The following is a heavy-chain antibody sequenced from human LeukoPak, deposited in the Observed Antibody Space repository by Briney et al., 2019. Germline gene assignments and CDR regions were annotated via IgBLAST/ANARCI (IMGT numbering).Heavy chain of an antibody. CDR1: GFTFSTSG. Sequence: GGSLRLSCAASGFTFSTSGMHWVRQAPGKGLEWVAGMSYDGSNKYFADSVQGRFTISRDNSKNTLYLQMNSLRAEDTAVYYCARRVAAAGSTGLRYIDVWGKGTTVTVSS. J-gene: IGHJ6*03. V-gene: IGHV3-30*03. CDR3: ARRVAAAGSTGLRYIDV. CDR2: MSYDGSNK. D-gene: IGHD6-13*01.